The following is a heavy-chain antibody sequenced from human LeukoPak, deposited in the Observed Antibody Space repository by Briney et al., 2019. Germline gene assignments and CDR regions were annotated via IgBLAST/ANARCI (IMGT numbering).Heavy chain of an antibody. V-gene: IGHV5-10-1*01. J-gene: IGHJ3*02. D-gene: IGHD3-9*01. CDR3: ARHENIFSTFAM. CDR1: GYSFPSYW. CDR2: IDPSDSYT. Sequence: GESLKISCKGSGYSFPSYWITWVRQIPGKGREWMGRIDPSDSYTNYSPSFQGHVTISADKSISTAYLQWSSLKASDTAIYYCARHENIFSTFAMSGQGTLVTVSS.